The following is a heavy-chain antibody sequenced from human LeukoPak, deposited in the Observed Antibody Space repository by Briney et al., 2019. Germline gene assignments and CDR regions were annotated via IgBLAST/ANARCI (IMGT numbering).Heavy chain of an antibody. CDR2: IIPIFGTA. V-gene: IGHV1-69*13. J-gene: IGHJ4*02. CDR1: GGTFSSYA. CDR3: ARERWKLLGYFDY. Sequence: ASVKVSCKASGGTFSSYAISWVRQAPGQGLEWMGGIIPIFGTANYAQKFQGRVTITADESTSTAYMELSSLRSEDTAVYYCARERWKLLGYFDYWGQGTLVTVSS. D-gene: IGHD1-26*01.